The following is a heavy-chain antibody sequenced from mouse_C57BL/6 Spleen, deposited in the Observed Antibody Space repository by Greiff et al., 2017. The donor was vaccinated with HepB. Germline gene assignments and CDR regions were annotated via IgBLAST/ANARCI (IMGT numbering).Heavy chain of an antibody. Sequence: QVQLQQPGAELVKPGASVKMSCKASGYTFTSYWITWVKQRPGQGLEWIGDIYPGSGSTNYNEKFKSKATLTVDTSSSTAYMQLSSLTSEDSAVYYCARSDYASSYDYAMDYWGQGTSVTVSS. CDR3: ARSDYASSYDYAMDY. J-gene: IGHJ4*01. CDR2: IYPGSGST. V-gene: IGHV1-55*01. CDR1: GYTFTSYW. D-gene: IGHD1-1*01.